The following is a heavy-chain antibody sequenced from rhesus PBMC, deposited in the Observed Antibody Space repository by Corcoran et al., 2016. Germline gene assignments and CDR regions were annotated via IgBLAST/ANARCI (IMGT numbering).Heavy chain of an antibody. V-gene: IGHV4-169*02. CDR2: IYGSGSST. J-gene: IGHJ4*01. Sequence: QVQLQESGPGLVKPSETLSVTCAVSGGSISSSYWSWLRQAPGTGLEWFWYIYGSGSSTNYNPSLKSRVTLSVDTSKNQLSLKLSSVTAAYTAVYYCASTTVGTVKYFDYWGQGVLVTVSS. CDR3: ASTTVGTVKYFDY. D-gene: IGHD5-24*01. CDR1: GGSISSSY.